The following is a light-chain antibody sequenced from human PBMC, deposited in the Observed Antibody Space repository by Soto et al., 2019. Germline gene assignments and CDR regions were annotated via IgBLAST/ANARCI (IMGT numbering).Light chain of an antibody. V-gene: IGKV3-15*01. J-gene: IGKJ2*01. Sequence: EVGMTQSPATLSVSPGEIGTLSCKSTQSVGRKLAWYQQKPGQAPRLLIYGASTRATGIPARFSGSGSGKEFTITISSLQSEDFAVYYCQQYNNWTPYTFGQGTKLDIK. CDR1: QSVGRK. CDR2: GAS. CDR3: QQYNNWTPYT.